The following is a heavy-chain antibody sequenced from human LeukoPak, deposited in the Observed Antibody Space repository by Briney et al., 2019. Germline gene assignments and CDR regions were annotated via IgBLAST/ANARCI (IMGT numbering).Heavy chain of an antibody. D-gene: IGHD1-1*01. V-gene: IGHV3-23*01. CDR2: ISDSGGSA. CDR1: GFTFSSYA. J-gene: IGHJ4*02. Sequence: GGSLRLSCAASGFTFSSYAMSWVRQAPGKGLEWVSGISDSGGSAYYTDSVKGRFTISRDNSKNTLYLQMNSLRAEDTAVYYCAKERDWTGDFDYWGQGTLVTVSS. CDR3: AKERDWTGDFDY.